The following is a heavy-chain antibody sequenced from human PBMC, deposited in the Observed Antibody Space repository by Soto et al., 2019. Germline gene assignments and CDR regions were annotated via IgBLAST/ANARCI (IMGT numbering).Heavy chain of an antibody. CDR1: GYTLTGYY. CDR2: INPNSGGT. D-gene: IGHD6-13*01. Sequence: ASVKVSCKASGYTLTGYYMHWVRQAPGQGLEWMGWINPNSGGTNYAQKFQGWVTMTRDTSISTAYMELSRLRSDDTAVYYCARDYKQQLGVNYGMDVWGQGTTVTVSS. V-gene: IGHV1-2*04. J-gene: IGHJ6*02. CDR3: ARDYKQQLGVNYGMDV.